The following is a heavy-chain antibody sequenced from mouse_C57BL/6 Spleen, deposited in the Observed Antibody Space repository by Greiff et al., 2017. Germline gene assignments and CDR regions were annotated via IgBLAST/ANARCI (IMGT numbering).Heavy chain of an antibody. V-gene: IGHV1-82*01. CDR1: GYAFSSSW. CDR2: IYPGDGDT. J-gene: IGHJ3*01. CDR3: TRSPGTSAWFAY. D-gene: IGHD3-3*01. Sequence: VQLQQSGPELVKPGASVKISCKASGYAFSSSWMNWVKQRPGKGLEWIGRIYPGDGDTNYNGKFKGKATLTANKSSSTAYMQLSSLASEGSAVYFYTRSPGTSAWFAYWGQGTLVTVTA.